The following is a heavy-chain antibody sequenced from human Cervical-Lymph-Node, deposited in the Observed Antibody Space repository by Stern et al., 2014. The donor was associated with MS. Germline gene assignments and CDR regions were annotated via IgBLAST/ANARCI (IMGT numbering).Heavy chain of an antibody. CDR1: GFTFRRYS. J-gene: IGHJ4*02. CDR2: ISDTASTI. CDR3: ARSRAVWGVTPDY. V-gene: IGHV3-48*01. D-gene: IGHD3-10*01. Sequence: VQLVESGGGLVQPGESLRLSCVPSGFTFRRYSMNWLRQAPGKGLEWVSFISDTASTIYYADSVKGRFTISRDNDKNSLYLQMNSLRAEDTAVYYCARSRAVWGVTPDYWGQGTRVTVSS.